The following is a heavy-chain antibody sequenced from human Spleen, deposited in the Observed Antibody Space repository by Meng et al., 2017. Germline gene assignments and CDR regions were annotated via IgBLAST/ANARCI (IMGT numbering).Heavy chain of an antibody. CDR1: GYTFINYG. V-gene: IGHV1-18*01. D-gene: IGHD1-1*01. J-gene: IGHJ4*02. Sequence: ASVKVSCKASGYTFINYGVNWVRQAPGQGLEWMGWISAYNGYTHYAQKVQGRVTVTTDTSTSTAYTELRSLRSDDTAVYYCARDGDNLDYLEFWGQGTLVTVSS. CDR2: ISAYNGYT. CDR3: ARDGDNLDYLEF.